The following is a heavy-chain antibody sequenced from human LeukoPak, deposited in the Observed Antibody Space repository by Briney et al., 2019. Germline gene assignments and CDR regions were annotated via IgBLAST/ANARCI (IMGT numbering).Heavy chain of an antibody. CDR2: INPNSGGT. J-gene: IGHJ3*02. D-gene: IGHD3-10*01. CDR1: GYTFTGYY. CDR3: AITYYYGSGSYLDAFDI. Sequence: ASVRVSCKASGYTFTGYYMHWVRQAPGQGLEWMGWINPNSGGTNYAQKFQGRVTMTRDTSISTAYMELSRLRSDDTAVYYCAITYYYGSGSYLDAFDIWGQGTMVTVSS. V-gene: IGHV1-2*02.